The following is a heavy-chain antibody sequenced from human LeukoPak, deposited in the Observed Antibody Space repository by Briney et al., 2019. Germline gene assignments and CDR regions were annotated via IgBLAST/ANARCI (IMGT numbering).Heavy chain of an antibody. CDR2: IYSGGTT. V-gene: IGHV3-66*01. Sequence: PGGSLRLSCAASGFTVSSTYMSWVRQAPGKGLEWVSVIYSGGTTYYADSVKGRFTISRDNSKNTLCLQMNSLRTEDTAVYYCARDLYDYGSYWGQGTLVTVSS. D-gene: IGHD4/OR15-4a*01. J-gene: IGHJ4*02. CDR1: GFTVSSTY. CDR3: ARDLYDYGSY.